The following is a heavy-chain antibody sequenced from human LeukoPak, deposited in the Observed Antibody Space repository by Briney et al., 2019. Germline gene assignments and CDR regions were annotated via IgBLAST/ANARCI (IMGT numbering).Heavy chain of an antibody. CDR3: TRKLRLDEH. D-gene: IGHD1-7*01. CDR1: GYTFLTPD. Sequence: GASVTVSCKASGYTFLTPDIKWLRQARGPGIEWMGYMDPNSGHTEFARDFKCRVTMTGDSSTRTAYMEVSSLTPDYRAIYYCTRKLRLDEHWGQGTLVAVAS. J-gene: IGHJ4*02. CDR2: MDPNSGHT. V-gene: IGHV1-8*01.